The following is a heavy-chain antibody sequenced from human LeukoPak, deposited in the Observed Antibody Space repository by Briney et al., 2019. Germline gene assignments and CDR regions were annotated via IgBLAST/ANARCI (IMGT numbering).Heavy chain of an antibody. CDR3: AKEYGEIWFDP. J-gene: IGHJ5*02. Sequence: PGGSLRLSCAASGFTFSSYEMNWVRQAPGKGLEWVSYISSSGSTIYYADSVKGRFTISRDNAKNSLYLQMNSLRAEDTAVYYCAKEYGEIWFDPWGQGTLVTVSS. D-gene: IGHD4-17*01. CDR2: ISSSGSTI. V-gene: IGHV3-48*03. CDR1: GFTFSSYE.